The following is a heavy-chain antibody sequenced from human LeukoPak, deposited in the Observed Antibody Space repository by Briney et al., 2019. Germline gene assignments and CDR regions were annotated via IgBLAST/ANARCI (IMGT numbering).Heavy chain of an antibody. CDR3: ARMGRELVC. V-gene: IGHV3-11*01. J-gene: IGHJ4*02. CDR1: GFTFTDYY. Sequence: KPGGSLRLSCAASGFTFTDYYMTWIRQAPGKGLEWVSYISGSGSNRDYADSVKGRFTISRDNAENSLYLQLNNLRAEDTAVYYCARMGRELVCWGQGTRVTVSS. D-gene: IGHD1-1*01. CDR2: ISGSGSNR.